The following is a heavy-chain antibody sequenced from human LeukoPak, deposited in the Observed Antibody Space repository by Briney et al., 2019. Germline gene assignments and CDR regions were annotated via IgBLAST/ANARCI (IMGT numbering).Heavy chain of an antibody. Sequence: ASVKVSCKASGYTFTGYYMHWVRQAPGQGLEWMGRINPNSGGTNYAQKFQGRVTMTRDTSISTAYMELSRLRSDDTAVYYCARGAYYSSSVYFQHWGQGTLVTVSS. CDR2: INPNSGGT. D-gene: IGHD6-13*01. V-gene: IGHV1-2*06. CDR3: ARGAYYSSSVYFQH. CDR1: GYTFTGYY. J-gene: IGHJ1*01.